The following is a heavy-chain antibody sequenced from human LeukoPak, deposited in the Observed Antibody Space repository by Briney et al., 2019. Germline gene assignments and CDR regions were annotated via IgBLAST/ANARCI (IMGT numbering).Heavy chain of an antibody. CDR1: GGSISSYY. CDR3: AGIAVTGTGSSFDY. V-gene: IGHV4-59*01. Sequence: SETLSLTCTVSGGSISSYYWSWIRQPPGKGVEWIGYIYYSGSTNYNPSLKSRVIISVDTSKNQFSLKLSSVTAADTAVYYCAGIAVTGTGSSFDYWGQGTLVTVSS. D-gene: IGHD6-19*01. CDR2: IYYSGST. J-gene: IGHJ4*02.